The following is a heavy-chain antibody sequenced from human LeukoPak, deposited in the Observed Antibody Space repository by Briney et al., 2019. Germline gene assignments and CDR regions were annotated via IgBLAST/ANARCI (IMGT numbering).Heavy chain of an antibody. CDR1: GYTFTGYY. CDR3: ARGSITIFGVVPTPFDP. D-gene: IGHD3-3*01. CDR2: INPNSGGT. J-gene: IGHJ5*02. V-gene: IGHV1-2*02. Sequence: ASVKVSCKASGYTFTGYYMHWVRQAPGQGLEWMGWINPNSGGTNYAQKFQGRVTMTRDTSISTAYMGLSRLRSDDTAVYYCARGSITIFGVVPTPFDPWGQGTLVTVSS.